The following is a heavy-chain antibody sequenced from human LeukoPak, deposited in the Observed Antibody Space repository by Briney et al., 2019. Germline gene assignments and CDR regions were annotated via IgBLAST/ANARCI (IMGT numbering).Heavy chain of an antibody. J-gene: IGHJ3*02. V-gene: IGHV4-38-2*01. D-gene: IGHD5-18*01. CDR2: IYHSGST. Sequence: VSGSSISSGXDWGWVRQPPXXGREWIGSIYHSGSTYYNPSLKSRVTISVDTSKNQFSLKLSSVTAADTAVYYCARYSYGYLGAFDICGQGTMVTVSS. CDR1: GSSISSGXD. CDR3: ARYSYGYLGAFDI.